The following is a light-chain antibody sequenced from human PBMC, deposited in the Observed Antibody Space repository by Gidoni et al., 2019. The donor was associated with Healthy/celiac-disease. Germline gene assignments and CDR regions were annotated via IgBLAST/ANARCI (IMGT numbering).Light chain of an antibody. CDR2: DAS. CDR1: QGISSA. J-gene: IGKJ1*01. CDR3: QQFNSYPWT. Sequence: AIQLTQSPSSLSASVGDRVTITCRASQGISSALAWYQQKPGKAPKLLIYDASSLESGVPSRFSGSGSVTDFTLTISSLQPEDFATYYCQQFNSYPWTFXXXTKVEIK. V-gene: IGKV1-13*02.